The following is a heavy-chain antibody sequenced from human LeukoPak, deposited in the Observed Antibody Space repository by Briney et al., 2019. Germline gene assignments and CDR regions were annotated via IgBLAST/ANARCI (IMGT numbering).Heavy chain of an antibody. CDR2: IYSGGST. Sequence: GRSLRLSCAASGFTVSSNYMSWVRQAPGKGLEWVSVIYSGGSTYYADSVKGRFTISRDNSKNTLYLQMNSLRAEDTAVYYCARSVTTRYYFDYWGQGTLVTVSS. D-gene: IGHD4-17*01. J-gene: IGHJ4*02. CDR3: ARSVTTRYYFDY. CDR1: GFTVSSNY. V-gene: IGHV3-66*01.